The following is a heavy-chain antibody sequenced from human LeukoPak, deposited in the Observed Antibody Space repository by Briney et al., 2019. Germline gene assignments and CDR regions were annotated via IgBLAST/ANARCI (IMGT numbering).Heavy chain of an antibody. CDR2: VSGSGAIA. CDR3: AKDRSIGTYYTFDS. D-gene: IGHD1-26*01. CDR1: GFTFSSYS. V-gene: IGHV3-23*01. Sequence: GGSLRLFCAASGFTFSSYSMNWVRQAPGKGLEWVSPVSGSGAIAYYTDSDKGRFTISRDNSKNTLYLQMSSLTAKDTAVYYCAKDRSIGTYYTFDSWGQGTLVTVSS. J-gene: IGHJ4*02.